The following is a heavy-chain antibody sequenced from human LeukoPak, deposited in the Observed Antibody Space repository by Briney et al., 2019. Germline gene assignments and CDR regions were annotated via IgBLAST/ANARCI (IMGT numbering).Heavy chain of an antibody. CDR2: TSYDGSNK. J-gene: IGHJ5*02. CDR1: GFTFSSYA. CDR3: AREPTQCRSWYSSNSCWFDP. D-gene: IGHD6-13*01. V-gene: IGHV3-30-3*01. Sequence: PGGSLRLSCAASGFTFSSYAMHWVRQAPGKGLEWVAVTSYDGSNKYYADSVKGRFTISRDNSKNTLYLQMNSLRAEDTAVYYCAREPTQCRSWYSSNSCWFDPWGQGTLVTVSS.